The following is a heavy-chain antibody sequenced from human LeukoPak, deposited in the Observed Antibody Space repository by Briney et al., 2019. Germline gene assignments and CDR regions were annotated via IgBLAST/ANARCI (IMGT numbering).Heavy chain of an antibody. CDR2: INGNGAAT. CDR1: GFTFSSYA. Sequence: GGSLRLSCAASGFTFSSYAMHWVRQAPGKGLEWVSTINGNGAATYYADSSKGRFLISRDDSKSTVYLRMNKLRVEDSGLYYCANGLAASGNFLLRDYYYFIDVWGKGTTVIVS. V-gene: IGHV3-23*01. D-gene: IGHD1-26*01. CDR3: ANGLAASGNFLLRDYYYFIDV. J-gene: IGHJ6*03.